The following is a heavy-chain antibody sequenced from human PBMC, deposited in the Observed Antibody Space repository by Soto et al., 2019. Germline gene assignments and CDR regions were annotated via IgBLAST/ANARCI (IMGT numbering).Heavy chain of an antibody. V-gene: IGHV3-30*18. D-gene: IGHD6-25*01. CDR2: ISYDGSNK. J-gene: IGHJ3*02. Sequence: VQLVESGGGLVKPGGSLRLSCAASGFTFSSYGMHWVRQAPGKGLEWVAVISYDGSNKYYADSVKGRFTISRDNSKNTLYLQMNSLRAEDTAVYYCAKDGYKFSHDAFDIWGQGTMVTVSS. CDR1: GFTFSSYG. CDR3: AKDGYKFSHDAFDI.